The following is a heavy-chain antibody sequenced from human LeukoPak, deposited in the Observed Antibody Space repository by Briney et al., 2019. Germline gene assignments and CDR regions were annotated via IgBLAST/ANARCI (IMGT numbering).Heavy chain of an antibody. Sequence: GGSLRLSCAASGFTFSSYSMNWVRQAPGKGLEWVSSISSSSSYIYYADSMKGRFTISRDNSKNTLYLQMNSLRAEDTAVYYCLGVRGAADYWGQGTLVTVSS. V-gene: IGHV3-21*04. D-gene: IGHD3-10*01. CDR3: LGVRGAADY. J-gene: IGHJ4*02. CDR2: ISSSSSYI. CDR1: GFTFSSYS.